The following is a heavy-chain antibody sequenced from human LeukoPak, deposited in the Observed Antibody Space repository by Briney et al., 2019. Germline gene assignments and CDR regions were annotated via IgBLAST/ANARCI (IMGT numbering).Heavy chain of an antibody. CDR2: INPSGGST. CDR1: GYTFTSYY. J-gene: IGHJ6*02. D-gene: IGHD5-18*01. CDR3: ARHSGYSYGDWPSYGMDV. V-gene: IGHV1-46*01. Sequence: ASVKVSCKASGYTFTSYYMHWVRQAPGQGLEWMGIINPSGGSTSYAQKFQGRVTMTRDTSTSTVYMELSSLRSEDTAVYYCARHSGYSYGDWPSYGMDVWGQGTTVTVSS.